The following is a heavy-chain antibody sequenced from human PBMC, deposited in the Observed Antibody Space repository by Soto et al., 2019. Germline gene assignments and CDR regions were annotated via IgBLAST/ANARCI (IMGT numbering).Heavy chain of an antibody. CDR3: ARYRREAVAGYTLDN. CDR1: CGSISSNY. CDR2: VYNSGST. Sequence: SETLSLTCFVSCGSISSNYWTWIRQPPGKGLEWIGYVYNSGSTNYNPSFKSRVTISEDTSKSQFSLKVNSMTAADTAVYYCARYRREAVAGYTLDNWGQGILVPVSS. J-gene: IGHJ4*02. V-gene: IGHV4-59*01. D-gene: IGHD6-13*01.